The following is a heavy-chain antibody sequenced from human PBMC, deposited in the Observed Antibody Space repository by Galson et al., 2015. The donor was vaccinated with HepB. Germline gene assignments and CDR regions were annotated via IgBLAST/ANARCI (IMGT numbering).Heavy chain of an antibody. J-gene: IGHJ5*02. Sequence: SVKVSCKASGYRFSTYSIPWVRQAPGKGLEWVGWISPYKRDTDYARKFQGRVTMTTDTITSTAYMELRRLRSDDTAVYYCASGALVGVGSGIQNNWFDPWGQGTLVTVSS. CDR3: ASGALVGVGSGIQNNWFDP. D-gene: IGHD2-15*01. V-gene: IGHV1-18*01. CDR1: GYRFSTYS. CDR2: ISPYKRDT.